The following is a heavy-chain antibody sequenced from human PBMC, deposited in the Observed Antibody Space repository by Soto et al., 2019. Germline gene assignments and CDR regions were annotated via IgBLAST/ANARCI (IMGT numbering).Heavy chain of an antibody. Sequence: PSETLSLTCAVYGGSFSGYYWSWIRQPPGKGLEWIGEINHSGSTNYNPSLKSRVTISVDTSKNQFSLKLRSVTAADTAVYYCARTYGGYYDYWGQGTLVTVSS. D-gene: IGHD2-8*01. CDR3: ARTYGGYYDY. CDR1: GGSFSGYY. CDR2: INHSGST. V-gene: IGHV4-34*01. J-gene: IGHJ4*02.